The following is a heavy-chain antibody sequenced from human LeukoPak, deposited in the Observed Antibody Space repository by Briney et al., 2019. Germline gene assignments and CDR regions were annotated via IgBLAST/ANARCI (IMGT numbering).Heavy chain of an antibody. CDR2: INPNSGGT. CDR1: GYTFTGYY. Sequence: ASVKVSCKASGYTFTGYYIHWVRQAPGQGLEWMGWINPNSGGTNYAQKFQGRVTMTRDTSISTAYMELSRLRSDDTAVYYCARGSSLYYYYYYMDVWGKGTTVTVSS. D-gene: IGHD6-13*01. J-gene: IGHJ6*03. V-gene: IGHV1-2*02. CDR3: ARGSSLYYYYYYMDV.